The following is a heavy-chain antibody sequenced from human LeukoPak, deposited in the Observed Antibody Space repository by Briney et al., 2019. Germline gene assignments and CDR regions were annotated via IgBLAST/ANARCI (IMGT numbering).Heavy chain of an antibody. Sequence: SETLSLTCAVYGGSFSGYYWSWIRQPPGKGLEWIGEINHGGSTNYNPSLKSRVTISVDTSKNQFSLKLSSVTAADTAVYYCARGGGAVADSFDYWGQGTLVTVSS. D-gene: IGHD6-19*01. CDR1: GGSFSGYY. CDR3: ARGGGAVADSFDY. CDR2: INHGGST. J-gene: IGHJ4*02. V-gene: IGHV4-34*01.